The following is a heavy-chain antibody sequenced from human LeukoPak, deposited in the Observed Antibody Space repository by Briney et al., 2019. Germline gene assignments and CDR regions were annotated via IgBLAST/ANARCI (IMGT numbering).Heavy chain of an antibody. D-gene: IGHD5-24*01. CDR2: INHSGST. CDR3: ARHGRDGRDGYTIHHAFDI. V-gene: IGHV4-34*01. Sequence: SETLSLTCAVYGGSFSGYYWSWIRQPPGKGLEWIVEINHSGSTNYNPSLKSRVTISVDTSKNQFSLKLSSVTAADTAVYYCARHGRDGRDGYTIHHAFDIWGQGTMVTVSS. CDR1: GGSFSGYY. J-gene: IGHJ3*02.